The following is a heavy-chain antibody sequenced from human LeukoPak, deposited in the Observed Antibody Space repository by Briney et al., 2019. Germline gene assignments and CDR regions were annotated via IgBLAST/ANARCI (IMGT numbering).Heavy chain of an antibody. CDR1: GYTFTSYG. D-gene: IGHD3-3*01. J-gene: IGHJ4*02. V-gene: IGHV1-18*01. Sequence: ASVKVSCKASGYTFTSYGISWVRQAPGQGLEWMGWISAYNGNTNYAQKLQGRVTITTDTSTRTAYMELSSLRSDDTAVYYCARITRDFGVVIIGDYWGQGSLVTVSS. CDR3: ARITRDFGVVIIGDY. CDR2: ISAYNGNT.